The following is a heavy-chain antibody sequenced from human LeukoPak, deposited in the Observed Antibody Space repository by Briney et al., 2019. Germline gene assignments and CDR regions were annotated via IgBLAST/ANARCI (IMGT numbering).Heavy chain of an antibody. D-gene: IGHD3-10*01. CDR2: IWYDGSNK. J-gene: IGHJ4*02. V-gene: IGHV3-33*01. CDR1: GFTFSSYG. CDR3: ARDLPYYYGSGSPDFDY. Sequence: PGRSLRLSCAASGFTFSSYGMHWARQAPGKGLEWVAVIWYDGSNKYYADSVKGRFTISRDNSKNTLYLQMNSLRAEDTAVYYCARDLPYYYGSGSPDFDYWGQETLVTVSS.